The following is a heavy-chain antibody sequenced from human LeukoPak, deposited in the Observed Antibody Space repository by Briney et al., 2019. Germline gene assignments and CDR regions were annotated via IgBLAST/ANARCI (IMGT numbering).Heavy chain of an antibody. CDR2: ISVYNGNT. CDR3: ARQGSIAVAADY. V-gene: IGHV1-18*01. J-gene: IGHJ4*02. D-gene: IGHD6-19*01. Sequence: MGWISVYNGNTNYAQKLQGRVTMTTDTSSSTAYMELRSLRSDDTAVYYCARQGSIAVAADYWGQGTLVTVSS.